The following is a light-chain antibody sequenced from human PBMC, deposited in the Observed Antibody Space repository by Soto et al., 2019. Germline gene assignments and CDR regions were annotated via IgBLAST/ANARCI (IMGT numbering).Light chain of an antibody. CDR1: SSDVGGYNY. J-gene: IGLJ2*01. CDR2: DVS. Sequence: QSALTQPASVSGSPGQSITISCTGTSSDVGGYNYVSWYQQHPGKAPKLMIYDVSNRPSGVSNRFSGSKSGNTASLTISGLQAEDEADYYCSSHTSSSTQFGGGTKLTVL. CDR3: SSHTSSSTQ. V-gene: IGLV2-14*01.